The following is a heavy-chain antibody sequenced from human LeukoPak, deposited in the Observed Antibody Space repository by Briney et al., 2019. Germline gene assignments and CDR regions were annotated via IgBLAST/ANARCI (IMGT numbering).Heavy chain of an antibody. Sequence: GRSLRPSCAASGFTFSSYGMHWVRQAPGKGLEWVAVISYDGSNKYYADSVKGRFTISRDNSKNTLYLQMNSLRAEDTAVYYCAKDGDTAMVTWGQGTLVTVSS. CDR3: AKDGDTAMVT. D-gene: IGHD5-18*01. CDR1: GFTFSSYG. V-gene: IGHV3-30*18. J-gene: IGHJ4*02. CDR2: ISYDGSNK.